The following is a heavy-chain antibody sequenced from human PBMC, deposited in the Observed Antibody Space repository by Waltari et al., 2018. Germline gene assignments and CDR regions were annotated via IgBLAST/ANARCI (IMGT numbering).Heavy chain of an antibody. Sequence: IQLVESGGGLVQPGGSLRLSCAASGFTFSRFWMSWVRRDPGKGPEWVANINQDGSEKYYVDSVKGRFTISRDNGKNSLYLQLNSLRVDDTALYYCTDFDYWGLGTLVTVSS. J-gene: IGHJ4*02. V-gene: IGHV3-7*01. CDR3: TDFDY. CDR2: INQDGSEK. CDR1: GFTFSRFW.